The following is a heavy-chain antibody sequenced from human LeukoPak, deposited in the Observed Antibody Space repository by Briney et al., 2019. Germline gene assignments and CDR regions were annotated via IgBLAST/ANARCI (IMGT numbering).Heavy chain of an antibody. CDR3: TRAVYGDYENWFDP. Sequence: SETLSLTCTVSGGSISSSSYYWGWIRQPPGKGLEWIGSIYYSGSTYYNPSLKSRLTLSVDMSKNQFSLKLSSVTAADTAVYYCTRAVYGDYENWFDPWGQGTLVTVSS. D-gene: IGHD4-17*01. CDR1: GGSISSSSYY. CDR2: IYYSGST. V-gene: IGHV4-39*07. J-gene: IGHJ5*02.